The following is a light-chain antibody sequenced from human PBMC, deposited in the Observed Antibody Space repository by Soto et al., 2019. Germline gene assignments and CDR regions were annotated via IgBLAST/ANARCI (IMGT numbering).Light chain of an antibody. CDR1: SSNIGSNY. Sequence: QSVVTQPPSASGTPGQRVTISCSGSSSNIGSNYVYWYQHLPGTAPKVLIYKNNHRPPGVPDRFSGSKSDTSASLAISGLRSEDEAHYYCAVWGGRLSGVVFGGGTTLTLL. J-gene: IGLJ3*02. V-gene: IGLV1-47*01. CDR3: AVWGGRLSGVV. CDR2: KNN.